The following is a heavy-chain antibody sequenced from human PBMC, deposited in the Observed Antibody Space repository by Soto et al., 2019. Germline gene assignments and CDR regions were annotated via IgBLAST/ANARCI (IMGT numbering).Heavy chain of an antibody. CDR1: GFTFSTYW. D-gene: IGHD1-1*01. J-gene: IGHJ4*02. CDR3: ARGPRSTSTGTGAF. Sequence: GWYLRLSCAASGFTFSTYWMHWVRQVPGKGPEWGSRINDDGSSTNYADSVKGRFTISRDNAKNTLYLQMNALRAEDTAVYYCARGPRSTSTGTGAFWGQGTLVTVSS. CDR2: INDDGSST. V-gene: IGHV3-74*01.